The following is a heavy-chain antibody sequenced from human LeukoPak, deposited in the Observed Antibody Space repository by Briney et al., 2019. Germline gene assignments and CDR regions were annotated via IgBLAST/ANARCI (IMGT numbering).Heavy chain of an antibody. CDR1: GGSISYYY. D-gene: IGHD4-17*01. Sequence: PSETLSLTCTVSGGSISYYYWSWIRQSPGKGLEWIGYIYYSGTTNYNPSLKSRVTISVDTSKNQFSLQLGSVIAADTAVYYCAREDPQTTVPEGMDVWGQGTTVTVSS. CDR3: AREDPQTTVPEGMDV. V-gene: IGHV4-59*01. CDR2: IYYSGTT. J-gene: IGHJ6*02.